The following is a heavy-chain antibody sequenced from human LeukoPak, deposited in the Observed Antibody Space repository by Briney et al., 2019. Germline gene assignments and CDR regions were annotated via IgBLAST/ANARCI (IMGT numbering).Heavy chain of an antibody. Sequence: GGSLRLSCVASGFAFSAFAISWVRQAPGKGLEWVSAVSGSGGRTFYADSVRGRFTISRDNSKKTVFLQMDSLRAEDTAVYYCARGGAAMTDAPQGDVGTTTVDGFDIWGQGTRVTVSS. CDR3: ARGGAAMTDAPQGDVGTTTVDGFDI. D-gene: IGHD1-26*01. V-gene: IGHV3-23*01. CDR1: GFAFSAFA. J-gene: IGHJ3*02. CDR2: VSGSGGRT.